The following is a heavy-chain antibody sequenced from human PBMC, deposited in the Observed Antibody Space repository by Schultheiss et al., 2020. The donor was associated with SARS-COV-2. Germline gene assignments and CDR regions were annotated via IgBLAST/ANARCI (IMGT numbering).Heavy chain of an antibody. V-gene: IGHV3-23*01. CDR2: ISGSGGST. D-gene: IGHD3-3*01. J-gene: IGHJ3*02. Sequence: GGSLRLSCAASGFTVSSSFISWFRQAPGKGLQWVSAISGSGGSTYYADSVKGRFTISRDNSKNSLYLQMNSLRTEDTALYYCAKGLTIFGVVTDDAFDIWGQGTMVTVSS. CDR3: AKGLTIFGVVTDDAFDI. CDR1: GFTVSSSF.